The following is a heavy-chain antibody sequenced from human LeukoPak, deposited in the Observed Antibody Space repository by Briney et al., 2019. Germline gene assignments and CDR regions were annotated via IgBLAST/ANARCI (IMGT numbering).Heavy chain of an antibody. CDR1: GGTFSSYA. CDR2: IIPIFGTA. Sequence: SVKVSCKASGGTFSSYAISWVRQAPGQGLEWMGGIIPIFGTANYAQKFHGRVTITADESTSTAYMELSSLRSEDTAVYYCARAIGYCSSTSCYTGDYWGQGTLVTVSS. CDR3: ARAIGYCSSTSCYTGDY. V-gene: IGHV1-69*13. D-gene: IGHD2-2*02. J-gene: IGHJ4*02.